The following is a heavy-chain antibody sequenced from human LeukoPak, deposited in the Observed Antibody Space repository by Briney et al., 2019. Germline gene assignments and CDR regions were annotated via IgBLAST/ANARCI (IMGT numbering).Heavy chain of an antibody. D-gene: IGHD7-27*01. CDR3: ARAPTNWVYFDS. V-gene: IGHV3-74*01. J-gene: IGHJ4*02. Sequence: GSLRLSCAASGFTFSSYSMNWVRQAPGKGLVWVSRINGDGSSTTYADYADSVKGRFTISRDNAKNTLYLQMNSLRAEDTAVYYCARAPTNWVYFDSWGQGTLVTVSS. CDR1: GFTFSSYS. CDR2: INGDGSST.